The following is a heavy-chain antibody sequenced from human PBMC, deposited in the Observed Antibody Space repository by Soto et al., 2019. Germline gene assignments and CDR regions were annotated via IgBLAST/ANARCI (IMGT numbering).Heavy chain of an antibody. J-gene: IGHJ5*02. CDR1: GYSFNSYW. CDR2: IYPGDSDT. CDR3: ARKVAANWFDP. Sequence: GASLKIYCKGSGYSFNSYWIGWERQMPGKGLEWMGIIYPGDSDTRYSPSFQGQVNISADKSISTAYLQWSSLKASDTAMYYCARKVAANWFDPWGQGTLVTVSS. D-gene: IGHD6-6*01. V-gene: IGHV5-51*01.